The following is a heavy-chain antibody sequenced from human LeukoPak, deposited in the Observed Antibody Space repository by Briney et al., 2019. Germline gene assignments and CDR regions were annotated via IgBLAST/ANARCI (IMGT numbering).Heavy chain of an antibody. CDR3: ARDRSGSGVFDY. CDR2: IYYSRST. V-gene: IGHV4-31*03. J-gene: IGHJ4*02. CDR1: GGSISSGGYY. Sequence: SETLSLTCTVSGGSISSGGYYWSWIRQHPGKGLEWIGYIYYSRSTYYNPSLKSRVTISVDTSKNQFSLKLSSVTAADTAVYYCARDRSGSGVFDYWGQGTLVTVSS. D-gene: IGHD3-10*01.